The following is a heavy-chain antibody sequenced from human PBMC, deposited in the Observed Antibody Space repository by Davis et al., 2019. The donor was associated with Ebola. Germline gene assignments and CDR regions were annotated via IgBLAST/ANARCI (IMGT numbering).Heavy chain of an antibody. V-gene: IGHV1-46*01. CDR1: GYSFTTYY. CDR3: ARDVFSRNYFDY. J-gene: IGHJ4*02. Sequence: AASVKVSCKASGYSFTTYYIHWVRQAPGQGLEWLGIINPLGGSTSYAQNFQGRVPMTRDTSTSTAYMELRSLRSDDTAVYYCARDVFSRNYFDYWGQGTLVTVSS. D-gene: IGHD3-3*01. CDR2: INPLGGST.